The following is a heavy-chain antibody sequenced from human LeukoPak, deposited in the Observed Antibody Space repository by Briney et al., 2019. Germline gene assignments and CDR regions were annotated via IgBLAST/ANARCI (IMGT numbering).Heavy chain of an antibody. D-gene: IGHD1-26*01. CDR3: AREYSGSYYGPADY. V-gene: IGHV3-64*01. CDR1: GFTFSSYA. Sequence: GGSLRLSCAASGFTFSSYAMHWVRQAPGKGLEYVSAISSNGGSTYYANSVKGRFTISRDNSKNTLYLQMGSLRAEDMAVYYCAREYSGSYYGPADYWGQGTLVTVSS. J-gene: IGHJ4*02. CDR2: ISSNGGST.